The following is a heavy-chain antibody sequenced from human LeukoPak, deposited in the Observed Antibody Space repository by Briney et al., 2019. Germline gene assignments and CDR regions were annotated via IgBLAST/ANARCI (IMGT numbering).Heavy chain of an antibody. D-gene: IGHD3-10*01. J-gene: IGHJ4*02. Sequence: PGGSLRLSCAASGFTFSSYAMHWVRQAPGKGLEWVAVISYDGSNKYYADSVKGRFTISRDRSKNTLYLQMNSLRAEDTAVYYCARRPPGYWGQGTLVTVSS. CDR3: ARRPPGY. CDR1: GFTFSSYA. V-gene: IGHV3-30-3*01. CDR2: ISYDGSNK.